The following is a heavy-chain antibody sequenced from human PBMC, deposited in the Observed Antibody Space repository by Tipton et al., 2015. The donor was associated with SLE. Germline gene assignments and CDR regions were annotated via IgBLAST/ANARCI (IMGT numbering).Heavy chain of an antibody. Sequence: TLSLTCTVSGGSISSHYWSWIRQPPGKGLEWIGYIYYSGSTDYNPSLKSRVTISVDTSKNQFSLKLSSVTAADTAVYYCARGGWYFDYWGQGTLVTVSS. CDR3: ARGGWYFDY. V-gene: IGHV4-59*11. CDR1: GGSISSHY. CDR2: IYYSGST. J-gene: IGHJ4*02.